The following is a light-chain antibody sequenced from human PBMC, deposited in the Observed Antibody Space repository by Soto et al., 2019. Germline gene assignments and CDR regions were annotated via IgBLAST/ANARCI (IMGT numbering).Light chain of an antibody. V-gene: IGLV2-14*01. CDR3: SSYTSSRAYV. Sequence: SVLTQPASVSGSPGQSITISCTGTSSDVGGYNYVSWYQQQSGKAPKLMIHQVSNRPSGVSNRFSGSKSGNTASLTISGLQAEDKADYYCSSYTSSRAYVFGIGTKVTVL. CDR1: SSDVGGYNY. J-gene: IGLJ1*01. CDR2: QVS.